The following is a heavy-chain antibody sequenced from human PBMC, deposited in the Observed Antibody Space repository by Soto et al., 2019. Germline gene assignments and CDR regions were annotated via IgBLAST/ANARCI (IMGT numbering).Heavy chain of an antibody. J-gene: IGHJ4*02. V-gene: IGHV1-69*01. D-gene: IGHD2-15*01. CDR1: GGTFSSYA. Sequence: QVQLVQSGAEVQKPGSSVKVSCKASGGTFSSYAISWVRQAPGQGLEWMGGIIPIFGTANYAQKFQSSVTITADESTRTAYMELSSLRSEDTAVYYCAVSGGIPKASRSAMDYCGQGTLVTVSS. CDR3: AVSGGIPKASRSAMDY. CDR2: IIPIFGTA.